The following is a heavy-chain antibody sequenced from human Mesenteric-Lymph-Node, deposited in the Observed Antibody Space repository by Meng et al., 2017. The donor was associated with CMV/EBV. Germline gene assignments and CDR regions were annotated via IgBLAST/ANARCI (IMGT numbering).Heavy chain of an antibody. CDR1: GGSFSGYY. J-gene: IGHJ4*02. Sequence: QGELHQWGAGLLKRSETLSVTCAVYGGSFSGYYWNWIRQSPEKGLEWIGEINHSGSTTYNPSFTSRIIISVDTSTNQISLNMSSVTAADTAVYYCARGSSYDILTGYFDYWGQGALVTVSS. CDR2: INHSGST. V-gene: IGHV4-34*01. CDR3: ARGSSYDILTGYFDY. D-gene: IGHD3-9*01.